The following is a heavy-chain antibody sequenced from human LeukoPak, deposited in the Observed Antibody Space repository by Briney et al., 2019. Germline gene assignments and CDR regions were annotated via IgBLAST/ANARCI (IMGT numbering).Heavy chain of an antibody. CDR2: INPNSGGT. Sequence: ASVNVSCQASVYTFTGSHMHWVRQAPGQGLEWMGLINPNSGGTIYAQKLQGRVTMTRDMSISTAYMELSGLTTDDTAMYYCARALGDGGVSWGQGTLVTVSS. J-gene: IGHJ5*02. CDR1: VYTFTGSH. CDR3: ARALGDGGVS. V-gene: IGHV1-2*02. D-gene: IGHD4-17*01.